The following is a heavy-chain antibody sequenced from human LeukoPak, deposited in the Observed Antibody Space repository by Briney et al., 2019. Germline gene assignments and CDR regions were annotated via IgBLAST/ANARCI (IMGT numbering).Heavy chain of an antibody. J-gene: IGHJ3*02. CDR3: ARNPAFDI. CDR1: GFTFSSYS. V-gene: IGHV3-48*01. Sequence: GGSLRLSCAASGFTFSSYSMNWVRQAPGKGLEWVSYISSSSSTIYYADSVKGRFTISRDNAKNSLYLQMNSLRAEDTAVYYCARNPAFDIWGQGTMVTVSS. CDR2: ISSSSSTI.